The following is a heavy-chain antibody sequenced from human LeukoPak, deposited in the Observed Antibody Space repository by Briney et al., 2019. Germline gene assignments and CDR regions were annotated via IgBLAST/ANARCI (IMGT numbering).Heavy chain of an antibody. V-gene: IGHV1-69*13. D-gene: IGHD6-19*01. CDR2: IIPIFGTA. J-gene: IGHJ3*02. CDR1: GGTFSSYA. CDR3: ARDRIAVDLYDAFDI. Sequence: GASVKVSCKASGGTFSSYAITWVRQAPGQGLEWMGGIIPIFGTANYAQKFQGRVTITADESTSTAYMELSSLRSEDTAVYYCARDRIAVDLYDAFDIWGQGTMVTVSS.